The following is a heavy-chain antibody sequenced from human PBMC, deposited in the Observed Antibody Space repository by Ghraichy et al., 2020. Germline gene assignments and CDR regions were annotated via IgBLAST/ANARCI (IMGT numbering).Heavy chain of an antibody. J-gene: IGHJ4*02. V-gene: IGHV4-59*01. D-gene: IGHD4-17*01. CDR3: AREKKGLRSAFDY. Sequence: SETLSLTCTVSGGSISSYYWSWIRQPPGKGLEWIGYIYYSGSTNYNPSLKSRVTISVDTSKNQFSLKLSSVTAADTAVYYCAREKKGLRSAFDYWGQGTLVTVSS. CDR2: IYYSGST. CDR1: GGSISSYY.